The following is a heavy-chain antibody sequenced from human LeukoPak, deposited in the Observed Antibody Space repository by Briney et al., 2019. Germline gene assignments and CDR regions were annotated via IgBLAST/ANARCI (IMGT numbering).Heavy chain of an antibody. CDR2: IWYDGSNK. V-gene: IGHV3-33*01. J-gene: IGHJ4*02. CDR1: GFTFSSYG. D-gene: IGHD6-19*01. Sequence: GGSLRLSCAASGFTFSSYGMHWVRQAPGKGLEWVAVIWYDGSNKYYADSVKGRFTISRDNSKNTLYLQMNSLRAEDTAVYYCARDPAVAGPLDYWGQGTLVTVSS. CDR3: ARDPAVAGPLDY.